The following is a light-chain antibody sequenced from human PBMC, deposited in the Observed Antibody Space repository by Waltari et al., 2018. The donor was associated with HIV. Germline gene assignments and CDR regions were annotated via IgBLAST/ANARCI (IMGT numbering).Light chain of an antibody. J-gene: IGKJ4*01. CDR3: QQHNSYPPT. CDR1: QGIGDD. Sequence: DIQMTQSPSALSASVGDRVTITCRASQGIGDDLGWFQQKPGKAPKRSIYATSSLQSGVPSRFSGSGSGREFTLTISSLQPEDFATYYCQQHNSYPPTFGGGTKVEIK. V-gene: IGKV1-17*01. CDR2: ATS.